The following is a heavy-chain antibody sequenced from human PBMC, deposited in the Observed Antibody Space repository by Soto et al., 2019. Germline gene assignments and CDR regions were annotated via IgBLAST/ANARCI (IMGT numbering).Heavy chain of an antibody. CDR1: GYTFTTYG. CDR3: TREGSAPYYYYGMDA. CDR2: INTHNGNT. D-gene: IGHD3-10*01. J-gene: IGHJ6*02. Sequence: VKVSCKASGYTFTTYGISWVRQAPGQGLEWLGWINTHNGNTNYAQNLQGRVIMTADTSTNTAYMELRSLRSDDTAIYYCTREGSAPYYYYGMDAWGQGTTVTVSS. V-gene: IGHV1-18*01.